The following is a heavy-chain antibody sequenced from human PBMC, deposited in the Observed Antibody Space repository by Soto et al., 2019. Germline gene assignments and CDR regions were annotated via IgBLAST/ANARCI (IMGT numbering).Heavy chain of an antibody. J-gene: IGHJ4*02. D-gene: IGHD3-22*01. CDR2: ISGSGGST. CDR3: AKDRDHDSSPHFDY. CDR1: GFTFSSYA. Sequence: PGGSLRLSCAASGFTFSSYAVSWVCQAPGKGLEWVSAISGSGGSTYYADSVKGRVTISRDNSKNTLYLQMNSLRAEDTAVYYCAKDRDHDSSPHFDYWGQGTLVTVSS. V-gene: IGHV3-23*01.